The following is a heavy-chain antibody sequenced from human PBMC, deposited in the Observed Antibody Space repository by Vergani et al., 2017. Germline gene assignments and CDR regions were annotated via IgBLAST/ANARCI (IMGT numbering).Heavy chain of an antibody. D-gene: IGHD4-11*01. Sequence: QVQLQQWGGGLLKPSETLSLTCVVNGGSSTSYHWTWIRQSPGEGLECVGDIDHTGRPDYNPSLKSRLTMSVDKTRNQFSLTLNSGTDTDTALYFCARVNTETNGHLYYYYYMDVWGQGTAVTVS. CDR1: GGSSTSYH. V-gene: IGHV4-34*01. CDR2: IDHTGRP. CDR3: ARVNTETNGHLYYYYYMDV. J-gene: IGHJ6*03.